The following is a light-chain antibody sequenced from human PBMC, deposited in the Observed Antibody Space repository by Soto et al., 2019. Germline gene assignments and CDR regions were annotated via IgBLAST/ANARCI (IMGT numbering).Light chain of an antibody. V-gene: IGLV3-25*03. CDR3: QSADSSGTGV. Sequence: YELTQPPSVSVSPGQTARITCSGDALPKQYAYWYQQKPGQAPVLVIYKDSERPSGIPERFSGSSSGTTVTLTISGVQAEDEADYYCQSADSSGTGVFGGGTKLTVL. J-gene: IGLJ2*01. CDR2: KDS. CDR1: ALPKQY.